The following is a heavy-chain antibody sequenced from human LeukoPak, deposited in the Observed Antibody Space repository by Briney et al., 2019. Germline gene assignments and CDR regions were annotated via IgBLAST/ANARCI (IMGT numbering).Heavy chain of an antibody. J-gene: IGHJ4*02. CDR1: GFTVSSNY. Sequence: GGSLRLSCAASGFTVSSNYMNWVRQAPGKGLEWVSVIYGGGRTYYADSVKGRFTISRDNSKNTLYLQMNSLRAEDTAVYYCAKSITMVRGVMNYFDYWGQGTLVTVSS. D-gene: IGHD3-10*01. CDR2: IYGGGRT. CDR3: AKSITMVRGVMNYFDY. V-gene: IGHV3-66*01.